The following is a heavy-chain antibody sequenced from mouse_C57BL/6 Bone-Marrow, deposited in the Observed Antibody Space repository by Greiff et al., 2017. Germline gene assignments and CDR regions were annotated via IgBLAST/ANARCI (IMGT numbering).Heavy chain of an antibody. CDR3: AREVVMYYFDY. J-gene: IGHJ2*01. D-gene: IGHD1-1*01. V-gene: IGHV1-50*01. CDR2: IDPSDSYT. CDR1: GYTFTSYW. Sequence: QVQLQQPGAELVKPGASVKLSCKASGYTFTSYWMQWVKQRPGQGLEWIGEIDPSDSYTNYNQKFKGKATLTVDTSSSPAYMQLSSLTSEDSAVYYCAREVVMYYFDYWGQGTTLTVSS.